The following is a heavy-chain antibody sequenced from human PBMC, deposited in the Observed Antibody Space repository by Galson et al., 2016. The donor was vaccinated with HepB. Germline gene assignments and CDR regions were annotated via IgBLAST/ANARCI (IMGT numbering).Heavy chain of an antibody. V-gene: IGHV3-11*01. J-gene: IGHJ4*02. CDR1: GFTFSDYY. CDR3: SRGLYYGDYAPHY. CDR2: IDSSGTTI. D-gene: IGHD4-17*01. Sequence: SLRLSCAASGFTFSDYYMNWIRQAPGKGLECISYIDSSGTTIYYSDSVKGRVTVSRDNAKNSLYLQMNSLRFEDTAVYYCSRGLYYGDYAPHYWGQGTLATVSS.